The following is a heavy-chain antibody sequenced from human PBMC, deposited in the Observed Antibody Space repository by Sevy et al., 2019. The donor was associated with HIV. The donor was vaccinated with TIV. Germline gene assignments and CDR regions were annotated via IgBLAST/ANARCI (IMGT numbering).Heavy chain of an antibody. CDR3: AKLGKANWGSEGYYFDY. CDR1: GFTFNTHA. J-gene: IGHJ4*02. V-gene: IGHV3-23*01. D-gene: IGHD7-27*01. CDR2: ISGTGSST. Sequence: GGSLRLSCAASGFTFNTHAMNWVRQAPGKGLEWVSVISGTGSSTYYADSVKGRFTISRDNSKNTLYLQMNSLRADDTAVYYCAKLGKANWGSEGYYFDYWGQGTLVTVSS.